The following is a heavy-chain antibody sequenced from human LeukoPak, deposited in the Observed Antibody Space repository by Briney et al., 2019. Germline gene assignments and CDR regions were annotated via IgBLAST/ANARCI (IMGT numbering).Heavy chain of an antibody. V-gene: IGHV4-39*01. J-gene: IGHJ4*02. Sequence: SETLSLTCTVSGGSISSSSYYWGWIRQPPGKGLAWIGSIYYSGSTYYNPSLKSRVTISIDTSKNQFSLKLSSVTAADTAVYYCARLYSGSYYDYFDYWGQGTLVTVSS. D-gene: IGHD1-26*01. CDR3: ARLYSGSYYDYFDY. CDR2: IYYSGST. CDR1: GGSISSSSYY.